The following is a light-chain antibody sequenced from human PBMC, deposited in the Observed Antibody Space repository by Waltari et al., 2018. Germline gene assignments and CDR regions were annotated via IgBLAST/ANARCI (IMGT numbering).Light chain of an antibody. V-gene: IGLV2-14*03. CDR3: SSFTGSSFVL. CDR1: SIDVGDYTF. Sequence: QSALTQPASVSGSPGQSITISCTGTSIDVGDYTFVSWYQHHPGKAPKLIIYDVSDRPSGVSNRFSGSKSGNTASLTISGLQAEDEAMYYCSSFTGSSFVLFGGGTMLTVL. J-gene: IGLJ2*01. CDR2: DVS.